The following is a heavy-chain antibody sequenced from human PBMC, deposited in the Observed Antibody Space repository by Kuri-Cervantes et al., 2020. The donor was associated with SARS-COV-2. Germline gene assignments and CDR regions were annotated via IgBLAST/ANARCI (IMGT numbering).Heavy chain of an antibody. CDR3: AREIQLWKPIDY. CDR1: GYTFTSYA. CDR2: ISTYNGNT. V-gene: IGHV1-18*04. D-gene: IGHD5-18*01. Sequence: ASVKVSCKAFGYTFTSYAISWVQQAPGQGLEWMGWISTYNGNTNYAQKLQGRVTMTTDTSTSTAYMELRSLRSDDTAVYYCAREIQLWKPIDYWGQGTLVTVSS. J-gene: IGHJ4*02.